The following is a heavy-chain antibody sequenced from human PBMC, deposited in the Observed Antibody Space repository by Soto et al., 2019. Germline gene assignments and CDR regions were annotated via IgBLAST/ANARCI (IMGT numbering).Heavy chain of an antibody. J-gene: IGHJ4*02. CDR3: ASTTVTTMRYFDY. Sequence: SETLSLTCEVSGGSISGSYWWIWVRQPPGKGLEWIGEIYHSGSTNYNPSPKSRLTISVDESKNQFALELSSVTAADTAVYYCASTTVTTMRYFDYWGQGTLVTVSS. CDR2: IYHSGST. CDR1: GGSISGSYW. V-gene: IGHV4-4*02. D-gene: IGHD4-17*01.